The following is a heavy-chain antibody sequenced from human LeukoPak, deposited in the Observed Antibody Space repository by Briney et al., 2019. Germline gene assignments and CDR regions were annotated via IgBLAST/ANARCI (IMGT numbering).Heavy chain of an antibody. D-gene: IGHD3-9*01. J-gene: IGHJ6*04. Sequence: SAVSGTGGSTYYADSVKGRFTISRDNSRNTLYLQMNSLRAEDTAVYYCAKVSPIFYYGMDVWGKGTTVTVSS. CDR3: AKVSPIFYYGMDV. CDR2: VSGTGGST. V-gene: IGHV3-23*01.